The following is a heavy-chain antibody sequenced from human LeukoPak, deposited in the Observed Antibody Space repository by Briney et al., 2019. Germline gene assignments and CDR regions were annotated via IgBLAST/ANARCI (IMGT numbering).Heavy chain of an antibody. Sequence: ASVKVSCKASGYTFTSYYMHWVRQAPGQGLEWVGIINPSGGSRSYAQKFQGRVTMTRDMSTSTVYMELSSLRSEDTAVYYCARVHCGGDCYSSGVFDYWGQGTLVTVSS. D-gene: IGHD2-21*02. CDR1: GYTFTSYY. V-gene: IGHV1-46*01. CDR2: INPSGGSR. CDR3: ARVHCGGDCYSSGVFDY. J-gene: IGHJ4*02.